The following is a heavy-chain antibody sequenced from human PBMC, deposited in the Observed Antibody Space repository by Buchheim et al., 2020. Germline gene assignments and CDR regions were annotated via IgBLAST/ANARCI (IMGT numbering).Heavy chain of an antibody. V-gene: IGHV3-23*01. CDR1: GFTFNNYA. J-gene: IGHJ4*02. CDR3: ARDSEVRGVRSFGY. Sequence: EVQLLESGGGLVQPGGSLRLSCAASGFTFNNYAMTWVRQAPGKGLEWVSAISTSGDNKYYTDSVKGRFTISRDNSKNMLSLQMNSLRDDDTAVYYCARDSEVRGVRSFGYWGQGTL. CDR2: ISTSGDNK. D-gene: IGHD3-10*01.